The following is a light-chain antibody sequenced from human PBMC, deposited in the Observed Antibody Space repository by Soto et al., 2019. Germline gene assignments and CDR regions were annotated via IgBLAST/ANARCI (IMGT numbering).Light chain of an antibody. V-gene: IGKV3-15*01. CDR3: QHYNNWPRT. Sequence: EIVMKHSPATLSVYPGERATLSCRASQSVGSNLAWYQQKPGQAPRLLIYGASTRATGIPARFSGSGSGTEFTLTISSLQSEDFAVYYCQHYNNWPRTFGQGTKVDIK. CDR1: QSVGSN. CDR2: GAS. J-gene: IGKJ1*01.